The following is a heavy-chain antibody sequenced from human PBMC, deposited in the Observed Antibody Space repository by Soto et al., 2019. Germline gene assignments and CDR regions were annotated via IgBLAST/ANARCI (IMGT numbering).Heavy chain of an antibody. Sequence: SETLCLTCTFSGASISVFYWSWIRKSAGKGLEWIGRIYATGTTDYNPSLKSRVMMSVDTSKKQFSLKLRSVTAADTAVYYCVRDGTKNLRDWFDPWGQGISVTVSS. CDR2: IYATGTT. D-gene: IGHD1-1*01. CDR3: VRDGTKNLRDWFDP. CDR1: GASISVFY. J-gene: IGHJ5*02. V-gene: IGHV4-4*07.